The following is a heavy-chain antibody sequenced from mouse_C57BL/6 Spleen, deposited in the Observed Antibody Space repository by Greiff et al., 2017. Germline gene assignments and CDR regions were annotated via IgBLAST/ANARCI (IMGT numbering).Heavy chain of an antibody. CDR1: GYTFTSYG. D-gene: IGHD1-1*01. V-gene: IGHV1-81*01. J-gene: IGHJ4*01. CDR2: IYPRSGNT. CDR3: ARSLNYYGSNYAMDY. Sequence: QVQLQQSGAELARPGASVKLSCKASGYTFTSYGISWVKQRTGQGLEWIGEIYPRSGNTYYNEKFKGKATLTADKSSSTAYMELRSLKSEDSAVYFCARSLNYYGSNYAMDYWGQGTSVTVSS.